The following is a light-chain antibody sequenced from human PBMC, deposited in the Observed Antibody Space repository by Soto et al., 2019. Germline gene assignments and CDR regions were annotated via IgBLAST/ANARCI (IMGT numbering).Light chain of an antibody. CDR3: SSITSTSTYV. J-gene: IGLJ1*01. CDR1: SSDVGDYNY. Sequence: QSVLTQPASVSGSPGQSITISCTVTSSDVGDYNYVSWYQKHPGKAPKLMIYEVTNRPSGVSNRFSGSKSGNTASLTISGLQAEDEADYYCSSITSTSTYVFGAGTKLTV. CDR2: EVT. V-gene: IGLV2-14*01.